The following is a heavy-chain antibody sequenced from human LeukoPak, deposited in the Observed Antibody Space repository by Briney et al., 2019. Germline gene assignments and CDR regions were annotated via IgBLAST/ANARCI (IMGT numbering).Heavy chain of an antibody. J-gene: IGHJ3*02. CDR3: ARVRYCTNGICYSAFDI. Sequence: PGGSLRLSCAASGFTLSSHWMHWVRQAPGKGLVWVSRINSDGRSTGYADSVKGRFTISRDSAKNTLYLQVNSLRAEDTAVYYCARVRYCTNGICYSAFDIWGQGTMVTASS. V-gene: IGHV3-74*01. CDR2: INSDGRST. CDR1: GFTLSSHW. D-gene: IGHD2-8*01.